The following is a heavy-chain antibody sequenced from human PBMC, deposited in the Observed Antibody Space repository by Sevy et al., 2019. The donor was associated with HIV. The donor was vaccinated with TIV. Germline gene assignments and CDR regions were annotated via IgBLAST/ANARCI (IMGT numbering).Heavy chain of an antibody. CDR3: AREGSSSPWGVYYYGMDV. CDR2: IWYDGSNK. V-gene: IGHV3-33*01. Sequence: GLSLRLSCAASGFTFSSYGMHWVRQAPGKGLEWVAVIWYDGSNKYYADSVKGRFTISRDNSKNTLYLQMNSLRAEDTAVYYCAREGSSSPWGVYYYGMDVWGQGTTVTVSS. D-gene: IGHD6-13*01. CDR1: GFTFSSYG. J-gene: IGHJ6*02.